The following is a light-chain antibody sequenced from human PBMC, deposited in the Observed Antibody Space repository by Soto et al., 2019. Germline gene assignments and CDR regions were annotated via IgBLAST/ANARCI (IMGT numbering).Light chain of an antibody. CDR1: SSNIGAGYD. CDR3: QSYDSSLSGVV. J-gene: IGLJ2*01. V-gene: IGLV1-40*01. CDR2: GNS. Sequence: QTVVTQPPSVSGAPGQRVTLSCTGSSSNIGAGYDVHWYQQLPGTAPKLLIYGNSNRPSGVPDRFSGSKSGTSASLAITGLQAEDEADYYCQSYDSSLSGVVFGGGTKLTVL.